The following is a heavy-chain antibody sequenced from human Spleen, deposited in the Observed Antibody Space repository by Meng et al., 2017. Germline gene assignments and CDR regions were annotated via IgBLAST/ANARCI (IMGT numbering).Heavy chain of an antibody. D-gene: IGHD6-13*01. Sequence: GSLKISCAASGFTFSSYAMTWVRQAPGKGLQWVSSISGGGRTTYSADSVKGRFTISRDNSKNTLYLQMNSLRAEDTAVYYCAKDNKRAAGTRDAFDIWGQGTMVTVSS. V-gene: IGHV3-23*01. CDR3: AKDNKRAAGTRDAFDI. CDR1: GFTFSSYA. J-gene: IGHJ3*02. CDR2: ISGGGRTT.